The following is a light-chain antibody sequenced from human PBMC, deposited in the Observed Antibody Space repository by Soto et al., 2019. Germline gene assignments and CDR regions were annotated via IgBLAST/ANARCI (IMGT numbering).Light chain of an antibody. CDR2: EVS. CDR1: SNDVGDYNY. CDR3: SSYTSSHTHV. J-gene: IGLJ2*01. V-gene: IGLV2-14*01. Sequence: QSALTQPASVSGSPGQSITISCTGTSNDVGDYNYVSWYQQHSGKAPKLMIYEVSNRPSGVSNRFSGSKSGNTASLTISGLQAEDEADYYCSSYTSSHTHVFGGGTKVTVL.